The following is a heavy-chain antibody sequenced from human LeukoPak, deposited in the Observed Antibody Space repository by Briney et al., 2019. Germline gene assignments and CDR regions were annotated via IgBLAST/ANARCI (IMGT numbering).Heavy chain of an antibody. CDR2: IYYSGST. CDR3: ASPIAAGYSSSWYYFQH. J-gene: IGHJ1*01. CDR1: GGSISSYY. V-gene: IGHV4-59*08. D-gene: IGHD6-13*01. Sequence: SGTLSLTCTVSGGSISSYYWSWIRQPPGKELEWIGYIYYSGSTNYNPSLKSRVTISVDTSKNQFSLKLSSVTAADTAVYYCASPIAAGYSSSWYYFQHWGQGTLVTVSS.